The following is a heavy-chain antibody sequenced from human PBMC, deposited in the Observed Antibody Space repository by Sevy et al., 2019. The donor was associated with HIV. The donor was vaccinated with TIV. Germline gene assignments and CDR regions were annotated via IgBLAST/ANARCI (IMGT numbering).Heavy chain of an antibody. CDR2: IYRSGRS. Sequence: SETLSLTCTVSGDSINNGNHWWSWVRQPAGKGLEWSSRIYRSGRSIMYNPSLERRVTISVDTSMNQFSLKVTSVIAADTAIYYCARDGIRRDYWHGLDVWGQGTTVTVSS. D-gene: IGHD2-8*02. J-gene: IGHJ6*02. CDR1: GDSINNGNHW. V-gene: IGHV4-61*02. CDR3: ARDGIRRDYWHGLDV.